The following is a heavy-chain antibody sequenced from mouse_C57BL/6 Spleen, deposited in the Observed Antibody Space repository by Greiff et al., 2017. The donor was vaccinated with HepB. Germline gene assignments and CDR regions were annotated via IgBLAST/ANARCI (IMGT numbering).Heavy chain of an antibody. CDR1: GFTFSSYT. CDR3: ARRGYYDYDGAWFAY. Sequence: EVQLVESGGGLVKPGGSLKLSCAASGFTFSSYTMSWVRQTPEKRLEWVATISGGGGNTYYPDSVKGRFTISRDNAKNTLYLQMSSLRSEDTALYYCARRGYYDYDGAWFAYWGQGTLVTVSA. V-gene: IGHV5-9*01. CDR2: ISGGGGNT. J-gene: IGHJ3*01. D-gene: IGHD2-4*01.